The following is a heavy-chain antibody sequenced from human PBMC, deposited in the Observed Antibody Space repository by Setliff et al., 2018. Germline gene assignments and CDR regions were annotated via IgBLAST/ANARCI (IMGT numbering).Heavy chain of an antibody. CDR1: GDSISSRRNY. Sequence: SETLSLTCTVSGDSISSRRNYWGWFRQPAGKGLEWIGQVYTSWSTNYNPSLKSRVTISLDTSKNQFSPNLSSLTAADTAVYYCARVSGFQYMDVWGKGTTVTVSS. CDR2: VYTSWST. J-gene: IGHJ6*03. D-gene: IGHD3-3*01. V-gene: IGHV4-61*09. CDR3: ARVSGFQYMDV.